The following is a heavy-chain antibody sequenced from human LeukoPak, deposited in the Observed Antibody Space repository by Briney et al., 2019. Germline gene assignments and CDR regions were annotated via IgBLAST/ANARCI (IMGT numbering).Heavy chain of an antibody. Sequence: ASVKVSCKASGYTFTGYYMHWVRQAPGQGLEWMGWINPNSGGTNYAQKFQGRVTMTRDTSISTAYMELSRLRSDDTAVYYCARMLSSGWDYYYYYYMDVWGKGTTVTISS. CDR2: INPNSGGT. CDR3: ARMLSSGWDYYYYYYMDV. J-gene: IGHJ6*03. CDR1: GYTFTGYY. D-gene: IGHD6-19*01. V-gene: IGHV1-2*02.